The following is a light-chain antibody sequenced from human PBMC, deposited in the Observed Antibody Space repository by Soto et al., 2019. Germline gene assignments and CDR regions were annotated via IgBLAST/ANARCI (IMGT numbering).Light chain of an antibody. V-gene: IGLV2-8*01. CDR1: SSDVGGYNY. CDR2: DVS. J-gene: IGLJ1*01. Sequence: QSVLTQPASVSGSPGQSVTISCTGTSSDVGGYNYVSWYQQLPGKAPKLIIYDVSKRPSGVPDRFSGSKSGNTASLTVSGLQAKDEADYYSTSYAGTYSFFYVFGNGTKVTVL. CDR3: TSYAGTYSFFYV.